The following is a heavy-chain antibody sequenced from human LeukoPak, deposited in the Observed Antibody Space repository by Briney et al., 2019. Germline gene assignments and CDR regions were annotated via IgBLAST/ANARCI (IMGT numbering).Heavy chain of an antibody. Sequence: GGSLRLSCAASGFTFSSYGMHRVRQAPGKGLEWVAVISYDGSNKYYADSVKGRFTISRDNSKNTLYLQMNSLRAEDTAVYYCASRPKGEFDYWGQGTLVTVSS. J-gene: IGHJ4*02. CDR1: GFTFSSYG. V-gene: IGHV3-30*03. CDR2: ISYDGSNK. CDR3: ASRPKGEFDY.